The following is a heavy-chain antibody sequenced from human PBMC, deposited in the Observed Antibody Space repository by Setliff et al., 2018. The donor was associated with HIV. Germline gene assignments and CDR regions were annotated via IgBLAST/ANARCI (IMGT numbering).Heavy chain of an antibody. D-gene: IGHD4-17*01. CDR2: MNPNSGNT. V-gene: IGHV1-8*02. CDR3: ARVIPDYGDYYFDY. CDR1: GYTFATYD. J-gene: IGHJ4*02. Sequence: ASVKVSCKASGYTFATYDINWVRQATGQGLEWMGWMNPNSGNTGYAQKFQGRVTMTRHTSTSTAYMQLSSLRSEDTAVYYCARVIPDYGDYYFDYWGQGTLVTVSS.